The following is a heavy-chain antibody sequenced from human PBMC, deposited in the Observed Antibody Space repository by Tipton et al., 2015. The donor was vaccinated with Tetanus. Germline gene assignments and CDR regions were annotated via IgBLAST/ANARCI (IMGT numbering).Heavy chain of an antibody. J-gene: IGHJ2*01. CDR2: INPSGSTT. V-gene: IGHV1-46*03. CDR3: TRGFYQFDL. D-gene: IGHD2-2*01. CDR1: GFSFINYY. Sequence: VQLVQSGAEVKKPGASVKVSCKASGFSFINYYMHWVRQAPGQRLEWMGIINPSGSTTGYAQKFQGRVTMTRDTSTSTVYMELSSLTSDDTAVYYCTRGFYQFDLWGRGTLVTVSS.